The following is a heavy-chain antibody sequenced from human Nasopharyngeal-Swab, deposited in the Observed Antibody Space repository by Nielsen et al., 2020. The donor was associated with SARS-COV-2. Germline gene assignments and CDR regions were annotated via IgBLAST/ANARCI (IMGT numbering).Heavy chain of an antibody. D-gene: IGHD3-10*01. CDR1: GFTFRSYA. J-gene: IGHJ4*02. CDR3: AKDGGPSITMVRGVMVAHY. CDR2: ISGSGGST. Sequence: GGSLRLSCAASGFTFRSYAMSWVRQAPGKWLEWVSAISGSGGSTYYADSVKGRFTISRDNSKNTLYLQMNSLRAEDTAVYYCAKDGGPSITMVRGVMVAHYWGQGTLVTVSS. V-gene: IGHV3-23*01.